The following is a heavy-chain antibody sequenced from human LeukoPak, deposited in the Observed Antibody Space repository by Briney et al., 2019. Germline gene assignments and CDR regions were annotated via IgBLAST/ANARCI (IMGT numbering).Heavy chain of an antibody. CDR3: ARDTAYDYVWGSYRWDSSIWDY. Sequence: GGSLRLSCAASGFTFSSYAMPWFRKAPGKGREWVAVISYDGSNKYYADSVKGRFTISRDNSKNTLYLQMNSLRAEDTAVYYCARDTAYDYVWGSYRWDSSIWDYWGQGALVTVSS. V-gene: IGHV3-30*04. D-gene: IGHD3-16*02. CDR2: ISYDGSNK. J-gene: IGHJ4*02. CDR1: GFTFSSYA.